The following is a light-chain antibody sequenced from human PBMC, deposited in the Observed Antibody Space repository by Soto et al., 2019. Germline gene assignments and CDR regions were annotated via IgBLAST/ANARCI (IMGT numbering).Light chain of an antibody. CDR1: QSVSSSY. V-gene: IGKV3-20*01. J-gene: IGKJ2*01. Sequence: EIVLTQSPGTQSLSPGERATLSSRASQSVSSSYLTWYQQKPGQAPRLLIYGASSRATGIPDRFSGSGSGTDFTLTISRLEPEDFAVYYCQQYGSSPPRYTFGQGTKLEIK. CDR2: GAS. CDR3: QQYGSSPPRYT.